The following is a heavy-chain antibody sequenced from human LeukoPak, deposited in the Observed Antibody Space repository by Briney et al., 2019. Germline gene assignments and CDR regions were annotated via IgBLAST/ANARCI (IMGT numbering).Heavy chain of an antibody. V-gene: IGHV1-2*02. CDR2: INPNSGGT. D-gene: IGHD3-22*01. J-gene: IGHJ4*02. CDR3: AREDSSGYSDFDY. Sequence: GASVKVSCKASGYTFTGYYMHWVRQAPGQGLEWMGWINPNSGGTNYAQKFQGRVTMTRDTSISTAYMELSRLRSDDTAVYYCAREDSSGYSDFDYWGQGTLVTVSS. CDR1: GYTFTGYY.